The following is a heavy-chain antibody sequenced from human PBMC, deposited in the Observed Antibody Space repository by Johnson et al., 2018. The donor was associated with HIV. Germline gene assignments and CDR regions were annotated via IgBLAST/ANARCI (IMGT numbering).Heavy chain of an antibody. Sequence: QVQLVESGGGVVQPGRSLRLSCAASGFTFSSYAMHWVRQAPGKGLEWVAVIPYDGYNKYSADSVRGRFTISRDNSKNTLYLQMNSLRAEDTAVYYCARVRRREQKLDAFDIWGQGTMVTVSS. CDR3: ARVRRREQKLDAFDI. J-gene: IGHJ3*02. D-gene: IGHD1-26*01. CDR2: IPYDGYNK. V-gene: IGHV3-30*14. CDR1: GFTFSSYA.